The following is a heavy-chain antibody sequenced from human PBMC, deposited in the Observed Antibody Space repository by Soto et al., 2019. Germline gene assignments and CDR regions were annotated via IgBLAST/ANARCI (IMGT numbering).Heavy chain of an antibody. J-gene: IGHJ5*02. Sequence: PGGSLRLSCAASGFTFSSYGMHWVRQAPGKGLEWVAVISYDGSNKYYADSVKGRFTISRDNSKNTLYLQMNSLRAEDTAVYYCAKQMEREPNWFDPWGQGTLVTVSS. CDR3: AKQMEREPNWFDP. V-gene: IGHV3-30*18. CDR1: GFTFSSYG. CDR2: ISYDGSNK. D-gene: IGHD1-1*01.